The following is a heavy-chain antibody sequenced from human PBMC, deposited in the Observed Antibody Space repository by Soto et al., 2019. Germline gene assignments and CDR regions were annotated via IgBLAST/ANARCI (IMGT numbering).Heavy chain of an antibody. V-gene: IGHV2-5*02. CDR2: IYWDDDK. D-gene: IGHD2-2*01. CDR3: AHRRSRSSTYYFDY. CDR1: GFSLSTSGVG. J-gene: IGHJ4*02. Sequence: QITLKESGPTLVKPTQTLTLTCTFSGFSLSTSGVGVGWIRQPPGKALEWVALIYWDDDKRYSPSLKSRLTTXKXTXINQVVLTMTNMDPVDTATYYCAHRRSRSSTYYFDYWGQGTLVTVSS.